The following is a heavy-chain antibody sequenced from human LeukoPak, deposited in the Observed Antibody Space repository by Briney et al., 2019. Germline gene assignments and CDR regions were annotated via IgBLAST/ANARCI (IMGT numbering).Heavy chain of an antibody. CDR3: ARGRTNWYFDL. V-gene: IGHV4-59*01. D-gene: IGHD1-14*01. Sequence: SETLSLTCTVSGGSISDYYWSWIRQPPGKGLEWIGYKYYSGSTNYSPSLKSRVTISVDTSNNQFSLKLSSVTAADTAVYYCARGRTNWYFDLRGRGTLVTVSS. CDR1: GGSISDYY. CDR2: KYYSGST. J-gene: IGHJ2*01.